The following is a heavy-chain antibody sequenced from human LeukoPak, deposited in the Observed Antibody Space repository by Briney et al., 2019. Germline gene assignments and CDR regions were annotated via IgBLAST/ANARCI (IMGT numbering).Heavy chain of an antibody. J-gene: IGHJ5*02. CDR2: IYYSGST. V-gene: IGHV4-59*08. CDR3: ARQPPGSTSWRTPFTDNWFDP. D-gene: IGHD2-2*01. CDR1: GGSISSYY. Sequence: PSETLSLTCTVSGGSISSYYWSWIRQPPGKGLEWIGYIYYSGSTNYNPSLKSRVTISVDTSKNQFSLKLSSVTAADTAVYYCARQPPGSTSWRTPFTDNWFDPWGQGTLVTVSS.